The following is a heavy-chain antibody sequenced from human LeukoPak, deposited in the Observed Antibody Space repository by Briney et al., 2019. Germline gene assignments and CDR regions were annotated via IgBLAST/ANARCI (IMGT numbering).Heavy chain of an antibody. CDR1: GGSFSGYY. CDR3: ARDLSAKWELPRTGIDY. D-gene: IGHD1-26*01. Sequence: SETLSLTXAVYGGSFSGYYWSWIRQPPGKGLEWIGEINHSGSTNYNPSLKSRVTISVDTSKNQFSLKLSSVTAADTAVYYCARDLSAKWELPRTGIDYWGQGTLVTVSS. J-gene: IGHJ4*02. V-gene: IGHV4-34*01. CDR2: INHSGST.